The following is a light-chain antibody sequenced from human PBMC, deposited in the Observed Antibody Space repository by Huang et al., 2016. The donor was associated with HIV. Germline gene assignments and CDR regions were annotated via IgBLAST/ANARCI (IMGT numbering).Light chain of an antibody. CDR3: QQYDNLVLT. CDR2: DAS. CDR1: QDISNY. Sequence: DIQVTQSPSSLSASVGDRVTITCQASQDISNYLNWYQQKPRKAPKLLIYDASNLETGVPSRFSVSGSGTEFTFTISSLQPEDFATYYCQQYDNLVLTFGGGTKVEIK. V-gene: IGKV1-33*01. J-gene: IGKJ4*01.